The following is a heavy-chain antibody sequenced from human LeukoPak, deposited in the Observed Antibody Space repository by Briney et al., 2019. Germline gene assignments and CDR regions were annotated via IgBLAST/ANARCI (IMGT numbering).Heavy chain of an antibody. CDR2: IRSKAYGGTT. Sequence: PGGSLRLSCTSSGCTFGDYAMSWFRMAPATGLGRVAFIRSKAYGGTTEYASSVKGRFTISRDDSKSIAYLQMNSLKTEDTAVYYCTKYSGRIDYWGQGTLVTVSS. D-gene: IGHD5-18*01. CDR1: GCTFGDYA. V-gene: IGHV3-49*03. CDR3: TKYSGRIDY. J-gene: IGHJ4*02.